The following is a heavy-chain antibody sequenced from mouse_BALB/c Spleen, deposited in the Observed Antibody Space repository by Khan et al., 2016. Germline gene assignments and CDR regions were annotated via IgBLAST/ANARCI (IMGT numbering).Heavy chain of an antibody. D-gene: IGHD2-2*01. CDR1: GYTFTSYW. Sequence: QVRLQQSGAELARPGASVKLSCKASGYTFTSYWMQWVKQRPGQGLEWIGAIYPGDGDTRYTQKFKGKATLTADKSSSTAYMQLSSLASEDSAVDYCARRGGYVPLFDWGQGTTLTVSS. V-gene: IGHV1-87*01. CDR2: IYPGDGDT. CDR3: ARRGGYVPLFD. J-gene: IGHJ2*01.